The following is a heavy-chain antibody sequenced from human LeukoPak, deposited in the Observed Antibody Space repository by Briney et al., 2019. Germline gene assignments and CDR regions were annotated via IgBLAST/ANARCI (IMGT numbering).Heavy chain of an antibody. CDR3: ARDIVLMVYGPLDALDI. CDR2: ISAYNGNT. CDR1: GYTFTDYY. Sequence: ASVKVSCKASGYTFTDYYIHWVRQAPGQGLEWMGWISAYNGNTNYAQKLQGRVTMTTDTSTSTAYMELRSLRSDDTAVYYCARDIVLMVYGPLDALDIWGQGTMVTVSS. J-gene: IGHJ3*02. V-gene: IGHV1-18*04. D-gene: IGHD2-8*01.